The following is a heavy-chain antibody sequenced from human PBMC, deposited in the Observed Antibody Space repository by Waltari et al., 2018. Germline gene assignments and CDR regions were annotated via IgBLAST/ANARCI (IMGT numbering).Heavy chain of an antibody. CDR3: ARVGGAARLDY. V-gene: IGHV4-38-2*01. D-gene: IGHD6-6*01. Sequence: QVKLQESGPGLVKPSETLSLTCAVSGYSISSGYYWGWIRQPPGKGLEWIGSIYHSGSTYYNPSLKSRVTISVDTSKNQFSLKLSSVTAADTAVYYCARVGGAARLDYWGQGTLVTVSS. J-gene: IGHJ4*02. CDR2: IYHSGST. CDR1: GYSISSGYY.